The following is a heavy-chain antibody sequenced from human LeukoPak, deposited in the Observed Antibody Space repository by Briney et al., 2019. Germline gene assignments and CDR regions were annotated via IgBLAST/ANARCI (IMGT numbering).Heavy chain of an antibody. CDR2: ISSSGSTI. J-gene: IGHJ3*02. D-gene: IGHD5/OR15-5a*01. CDR3: ARDRLRKDAFDI. V-gene: IGHV3-48*03. CDR1: GFTFSSYE. Sequence: GGSLRLSCAASGFTFSSYEMNWVRQAPGKGLEWVSYISSSGSTIYYADSVKGRFTISRDNAKNSLYLQMNSLRAEDTAVYYCARDRLRKDAFDIWGQGTMVTVSS.